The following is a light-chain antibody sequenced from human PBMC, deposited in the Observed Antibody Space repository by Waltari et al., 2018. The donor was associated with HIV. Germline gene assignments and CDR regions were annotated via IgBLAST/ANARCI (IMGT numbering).Light chain of an antibody. Sequence: SALTQPPHASASPGQPVHISCTCACSDVGAFEYISWYQQHQGTATNPLIYDVTKRPSGVPDGFSGSKFINAPSLTVAALQAEDEADYYCSSYAGSSMSYAFGAGTKLTVL. V-gene: IGLV2-8*01. CDR2: DVT. J-gene: IGLJ1*01. CDR3: SSYAGSSMSYA. CDR1: CSDVGAFEY.